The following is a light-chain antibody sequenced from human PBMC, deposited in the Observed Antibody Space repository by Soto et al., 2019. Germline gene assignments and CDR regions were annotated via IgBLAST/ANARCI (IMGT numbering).Light chain of an antibody. CDR2: EVS. CDR1: NSDVGGYNY. CDR3: RSYTSTNSRV. Sequence: QAVVTQPASVSGSPGQSITISCTGTNSDVGGYNYVSWYQQHPDTVPKLIIFEVSNRPSGVSPRFSGSKSGNTASLTISGLQAEDEADYYCRSYTSTNSRVFGTGTKVTVL. J-gene: IGLJ1*01. V-gene: IGLV2-14*01.